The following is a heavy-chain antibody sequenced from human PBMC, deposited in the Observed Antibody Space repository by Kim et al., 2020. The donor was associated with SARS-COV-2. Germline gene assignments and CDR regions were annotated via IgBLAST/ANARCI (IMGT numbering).Heavy chain of an antibody. CDR3: ARGFSGPNKSYYDFWSGYYPIDAFDI. CDR1: GGSISSYY. J-gene: IGHJ3*02. D-gene: IGHD3-3*01. CDR2: IYYSGST. V-gene: IGHV4-59*01. Sequence: SETLSLTCTVSGGSISSYYWSWIRQPPGKGLEWIGYIYYSGSTNYNPSLKSRVTISVDTSKNQFSLKLSSVTAADTAVYYCARGFSGPNKSYYDFWSGYYPIDAFDIWGQGTMVTVSS.